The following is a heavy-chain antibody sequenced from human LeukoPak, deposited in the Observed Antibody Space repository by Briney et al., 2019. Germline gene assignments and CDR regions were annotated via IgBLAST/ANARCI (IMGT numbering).Heavy chain of an antibody. CDR2: INPNSGGT. V-gene: IGHV1-2*02. CDR3: ARDRDGSSWFADY. Sequence: ASVKVSCKASGYTFTGYYMHWVRQAPGQGLEWMGWINPNSGGTNYAQKFQGRVTMTRDTSIDTAYMELSRLRSDDTAVYYCARDRDGSSWFADYWGQGTLATVSS. J-gene: IGHJ4*02. CDR1: GYTFTGYY. D-gene: IGHD6-13*01.